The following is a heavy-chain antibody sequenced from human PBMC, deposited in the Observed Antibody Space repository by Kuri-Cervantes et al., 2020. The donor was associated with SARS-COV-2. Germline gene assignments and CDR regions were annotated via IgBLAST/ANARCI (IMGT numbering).Heavy chain of an antibody. J-gene: IGHJ4*02. CDR3: ATEVSGRYGGSMDY. CDR2: YDPEDGET. Sequence: ASVKVSCKVSGYTLTELSMHWVRQAPGKGLEWMVGYDPEDGETIYSQKFQGRVTMTEEISTDTAYLELRSLRSEDPAVYYCATEVSGRYGGSMDYWGQGTPVTVSS. V-gene: IGHV1-24*01. D-gene: IGHD1-26*01. CDR1: GYTLTELS.